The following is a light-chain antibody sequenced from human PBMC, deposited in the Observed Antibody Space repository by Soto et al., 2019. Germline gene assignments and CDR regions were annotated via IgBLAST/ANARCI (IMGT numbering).Light chain of an antibody. J-gene: IGKJ3*01. V-gene: IGKV1-5*03. CDR1: QSISSW. CDR2: KAS. Sequence: DIQMTQSPSTLSASVGDRVTITCRASQSISSWLAWYQQKPGKAPKLLIYKASSLESGVPSRFSGSGSGTEFTLTISSLQPDDFATYYCQQYNSPIFTFGPGTKVDI. CDR3: QQYNSPIFT.